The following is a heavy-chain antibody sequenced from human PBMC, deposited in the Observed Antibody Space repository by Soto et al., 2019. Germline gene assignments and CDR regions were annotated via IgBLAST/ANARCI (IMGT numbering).Heavy chain of an antibody. CDR1: GGSISSGDDY. CDR2: IYHSGIT. CDR3: ARESRDLGYCSGGICYSDGMDV. D-gene: IGHD2-15*01. Sequence: QVQLQESGPGLVKPSQTLSLTCTVSGGSISSGDDYWTWIHQPPGKGLEWIGYIYHSGITYYNPSLKSRITISVDTSKNQFSLNLSSVTAADTAVYYCARESRDLGYCSGGICYSDGMDVWGQGTTVTVSS. V-gene: IGHV4-30-4*01. J-gene: IGHJ6*02.